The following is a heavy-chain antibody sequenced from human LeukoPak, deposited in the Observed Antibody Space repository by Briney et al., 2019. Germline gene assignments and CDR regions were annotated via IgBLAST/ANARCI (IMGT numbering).Heavy chain of an antibody. V-gene: IGHV1-69*01. CDR3: ARDRSSIAAAHDAFDI. J-gene: IGHJ3*02. Sequence: ASVKVSCKASGGTFSSYAISWVRQAPGQGLEWMGGIIPIFGTANYAQKFQGRVTITADESTGTAYMELSSLRSEDTAVYYCARDRSSIAAAHDAFDIWGQGTMVTVSS. D-gene: IGHD6-6*01. CDR2: IIPIFGTA. CDR1: GGTFSSYA.